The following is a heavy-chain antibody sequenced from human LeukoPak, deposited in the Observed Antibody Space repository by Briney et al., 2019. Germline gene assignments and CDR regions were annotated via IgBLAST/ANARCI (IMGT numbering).Heavy chain of an antibody. V-gene: IGHV3-7*04. CDR1: AFAFSSNW. D-gene: IGHD1-26*01. CDR2: IKEDGSET. Sequence: PGGSLRLSCVASAFAFSSNWMSWVRKAPGKGLEGVASIKEDGSETYYVDSVKGRFTISRDNAKNSLYLQMNSLRAEDTAVYYCARDLHPRYYLPDYWGQGTLVTVSS. J-gene: IGHJ4*02. CDR3: ARDLHPRYYLPDY.